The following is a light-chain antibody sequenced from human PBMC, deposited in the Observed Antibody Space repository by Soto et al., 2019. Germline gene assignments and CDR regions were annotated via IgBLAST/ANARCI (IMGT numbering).Light chain of an antibody. V-gene: IGLV2-11*01. CDR2: GVS. J-gene: IGLJ3*02. Sequence: QSALTQPASVSGSPGQSITISCTGTSSDVGGYSYVSWYQQYPGKAPKLMISGVSERPSGVPDRFSGSKSGNTASLTISGLQAEDEADYYCCSYVDTDTWVFGGGTKLTVL. CDR1: SSDVGGYSY. CDR3: CSYVDTDTWV.